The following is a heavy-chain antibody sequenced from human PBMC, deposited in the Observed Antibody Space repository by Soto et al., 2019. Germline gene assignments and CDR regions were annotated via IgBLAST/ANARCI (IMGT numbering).Heavy chain of an antibody. Sequence: LSLTCTVSGGSIITFYWSWVRQPAGKGLEWIGRIISSGSTSFNPSLESRAAMSVDTSKNHFSLNLSSVTAADTAVYYCAREGSYSAYNFAHGIQLWSFDFWGQGALVTVSS. CDR2: IISSGST. D-gene: IGHD5-18*01. CDR3: AREGSYSAYNFAHGIQLWSFDF. CDR1: GGSIITFY. V-gene: IGHV4-4*07. J-gene: IGHJ4*02.